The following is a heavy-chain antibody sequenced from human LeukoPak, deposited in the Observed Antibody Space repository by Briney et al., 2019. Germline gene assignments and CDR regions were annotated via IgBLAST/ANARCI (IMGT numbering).Heavy chain of an antibody. CDR1: GGSFSGYY. D-gene: IGHD6-6*01. CDR2: INHSGST. V-gene: IGHV4-34*01. Sequence: SETLSLTCAVYGGSFSGYYWSWIRQPPGKGLEWIGEINHSGSTNYNPSLKSRVTISVDTSKNQFSLKLSSVTAADTAVYYCARAXPSSSDPFDYWGQGTLVTVSS. CDR3: ARAXPSSSDPFDY. J-gene: IGHJ4*02.